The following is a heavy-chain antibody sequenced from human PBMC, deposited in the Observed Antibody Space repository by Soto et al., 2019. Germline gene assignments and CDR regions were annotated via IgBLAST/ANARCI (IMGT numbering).Heavy chain of an antibody. Sequence: EVQLVESGGGLVKPGGSLRLSCAASGFTFSNAWMSWVRQAPGKGLEWGGRIKSKTDGGTTDYAAPVKGRFTISRDDSKHTLYLQMNSLKTEDTAVYYCTTRGYCTNGVCSPGYWGQGTLVTVSS. D-gene: IGHD2-8*01. J-gene: IGHJ4*02. V-gene: IGHV3-15*01. CDR2: IKSKTDGGTT. CDR1: GFTFSNAW. CDR3: TTRGYCTNGVCSPGY.